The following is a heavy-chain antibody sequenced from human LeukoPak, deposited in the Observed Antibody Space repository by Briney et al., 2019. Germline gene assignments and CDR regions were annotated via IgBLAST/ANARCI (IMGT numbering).Heavy chain of an antibody. J-gene: IGHJ5*02. CDR1: GYTFNSYG. CDR3: ARDFAHRRVVTTHIGLDP. V-gene: IGHV1-18*01. D-gene: IGHD2-21*02. CDR2: ISAYNGYT. Sequence: ASVKVSCKPSGYTFNSYGISWVRQAPGQGLEWMGWISAYNGYTNYAQKLQGRVTMTTDASTSTAYMELRSLRSDDTAVYYCARDFAHRRVVTTHIGLDPWGQGTLVTVSS.